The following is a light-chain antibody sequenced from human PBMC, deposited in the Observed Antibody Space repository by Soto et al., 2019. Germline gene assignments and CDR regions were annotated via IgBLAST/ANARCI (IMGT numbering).Light chain of an antibody. V-gene: IGKV3-15*01. CDR2: GAS. CDR3: QQHNNWPPWT. Sequence: EIVMTQSPGTLSVSPGERGTLSCRASQSVSSNLAWYQQKPGQAPRLLMYGASTRATGIPDRFSGSGSGTEFTLTISSLQSEDFAVYYCQQHNNWPPWTFGQGTKVEIK. J-gene: IGKJ1*01. CDR1: QSVSSN.